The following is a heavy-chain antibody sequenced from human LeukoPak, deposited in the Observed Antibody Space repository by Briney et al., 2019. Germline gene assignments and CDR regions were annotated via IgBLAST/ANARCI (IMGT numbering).Heavy chain of an antibody. Sequence: GGSLRLSCAASGFTFSSYGMHWVRRAPGEGLEWVAVIWYGGSNKYYADSVKGRFTISRDNSKNTLYLQMNSLRAEDTAVNYCATFARLNAFDIWGQGTMVTVSS. V-gene: IGHV3-33*08. CDR1: GFTFSSYG. CDR3: ATFARLNAFDI. J-gene: IGHJ3*02. D-gene: IGHD2/OR15-2a*01. CDR2: IWYGGSNK.